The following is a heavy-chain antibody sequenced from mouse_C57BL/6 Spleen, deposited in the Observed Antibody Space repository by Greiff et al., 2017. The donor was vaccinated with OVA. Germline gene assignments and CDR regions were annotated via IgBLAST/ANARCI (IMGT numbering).Heavy chain of an antibody. D-gene: IGHD1-1*01. J-gene: IGHJ4*01. Sequence: EVKLVESGPSLVRPSQTLSLTCTVTGFSINSDCYWIWIRQFPGNKLEYIGYTFYSGITYYNPSLESRTYLTRDTSKNQFSLKLSSVTTEDTATYYCAGGYGSSGDYYAMDYWGQGTSVTVSS. V-gene: IGHV3-3*01. CDR2: TFYSGIT. CDR1: GFSINSDCY. CDR3: AGGYGSSGDYYAMDY.